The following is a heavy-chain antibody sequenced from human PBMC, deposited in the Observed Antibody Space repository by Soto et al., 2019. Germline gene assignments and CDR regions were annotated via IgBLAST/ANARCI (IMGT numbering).Heavy chain of an antibody. V-gene: IGHV4-61*01. CDR3: ARHSMPTVAH. CDR2: IYYSGST. J-gene: IGHJ4*02. Sequence: QVQLQESGPGLVKPSETLSLTCTVSGGSVSSGSYYWSWIRQPPGKGLEWIGYIYYSGSTNYNPSLKSRVTISVDTSKNQFSLKLSSVTAADTAVYYCARHSMPTVAHWGQGTLVTVSS. CDR1: GGSVSSGSYY. D-gene: IGHD4-17*01.